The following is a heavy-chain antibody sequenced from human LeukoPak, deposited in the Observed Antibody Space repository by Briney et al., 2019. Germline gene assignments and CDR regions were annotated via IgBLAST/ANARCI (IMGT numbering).Heavy chain of an antibody. V-gene: IGHV4-61*02. Sequence: PSETLSLTCTVSGGSISSGSYYWSWIRQPAGKGLEWIGRIYTSGSTNYNPSLKSRVTISVDTSKNQFSLKLSSVTAADTAVYYCARDKSGYDWGYYMDVWGKGTTVTISS. D-gene: IGHD5-12*01. CDR1: GGSISSGSYY. J-gene: IGHJ6*03. CDR3: ARDKSGYDWGYYMDV. CDR2: IYTSGST.